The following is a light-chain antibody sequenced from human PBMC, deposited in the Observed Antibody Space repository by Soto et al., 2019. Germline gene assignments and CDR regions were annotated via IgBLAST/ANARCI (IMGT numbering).Light chain of an antibody. CDR1: QTISRW. V-gene: IGKV1-5*01. CDR2: DAS. CDR3: HSRA. Sequence: DIQLTQTPSTLSASLGDEVTITCRASQTISRWLAWYQQKPGGAPKLLIYDASTLESGVPSRFSGSGSETEFTLTISRLQPDDFATYFCHSRAFGQGTRLEIK. J-gene: IGKJ5*01.